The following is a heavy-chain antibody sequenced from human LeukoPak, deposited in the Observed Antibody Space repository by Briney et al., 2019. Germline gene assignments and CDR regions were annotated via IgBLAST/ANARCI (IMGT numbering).Heavy chain of an antibody. J-gene: IGHJ4*02. V-gene: IGHV1-69*04. CDR1: GGTFSSYA. D-gene: IGHD6-13*01. Sequence: SVKVSCKASGGTFSSYAISWVRQAPGQGLEWMGRIIPILGIANYAQKFQGRVTITADKSTSTAYMELSSLRSGDTAVYYCARVRVAAAGPFDYWGQGTLVTVSS. CDR2: IIPILGIA. CDR3: ARVRVAAAGPFDY.